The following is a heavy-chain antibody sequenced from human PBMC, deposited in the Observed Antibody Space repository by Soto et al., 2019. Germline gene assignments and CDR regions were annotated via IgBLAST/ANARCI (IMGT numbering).Heavy chain of an antibody. D-gene: IGHD5-12*01. CDR3: AKDGYSGYGNYDY. V-gene: IGHV3-23*01. J-gene: IGHJ4*02. Sequence: GGSLRLSCAASGFTFSSYAMSWVRQAPGKGLELVSAISGSGGSTYYADSVKGRFTIPRDISKNTLYLQMNSLRAEDTAVYYCAKDGYSGYGNYDYWGQGTLVTVSS. CDR1: GFTFSSYA. CDR2: ISGSGGST.